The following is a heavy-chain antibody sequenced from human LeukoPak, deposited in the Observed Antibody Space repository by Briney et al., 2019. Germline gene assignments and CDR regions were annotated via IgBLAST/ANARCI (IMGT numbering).Heavy chain of an antibody. CDR1: GYTFTSCA. Sequence: GASVKVSCKASGYTFTSCAMNWVRQAPGQGLEWMGWINTNSGNPTYAQGFTGRFVFSLDTSVSTTYLQISSLKAEDTAVYYCARSPPSVAGTNYYGMDVWGQGTTVTVSS. V-gene: IGHV7-4-1*02. CDR2: INTNSGNP. J-gene: IGHJ6*02. D-gene: IGHD6-19*01. CDR3: ARSPPSVAGTNYYGMDV.